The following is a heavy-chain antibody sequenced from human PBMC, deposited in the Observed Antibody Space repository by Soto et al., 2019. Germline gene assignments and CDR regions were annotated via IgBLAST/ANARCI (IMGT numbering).Heavy chain of an antibody. CDR1: GGTFSSYA. CDR3: ARVALRGTAMVTAEDY. V-gene: IGHV1-69*06. D-gene: IGHD5-18*01. J-gene: IGHJ4*02. Sequence: VASVKVSCKASGGTFSSYAISWVRQAPGQGLEWMGGIIPIFGTANYAQKFQGRVTITADKSTSTAYMELSSLRSEDTAVYYCARVALRGTAMVTAEDYWGKGTLVTVSS. CDR2: IIPIFGTA.